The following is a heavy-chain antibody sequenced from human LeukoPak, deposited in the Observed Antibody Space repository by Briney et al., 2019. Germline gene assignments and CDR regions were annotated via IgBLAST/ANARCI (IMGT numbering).Heavy chain of an antibody. V-gene: IGHV3-23*01. Sequence: GGSLRLSCAASGFTFSSYAMSWVRQAPGKGLEWVSAISGSGGSTYYADSVKGRFTISRGNAKNSLYLQMNSLRAEDTAVYYCARGLIYGSGSYNYWGQGTLVTVSS. CDR1: GFTFSSYA. J-gene: IGHJ4*02. CDR2: ISGSGGST. D-gene: IGHD3-10*01. CDR3: ARGLIYGSGSYNY.